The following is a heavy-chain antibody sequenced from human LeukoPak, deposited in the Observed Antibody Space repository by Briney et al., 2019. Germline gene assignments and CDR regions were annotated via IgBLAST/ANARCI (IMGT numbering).Heavy chain of an antibody. D-gene: IGHD4-17*01. CDR3: ARNLSPTFSGDYESDYYYYMDV. Sequence: GESLKISCKGSGYSFTSYWIGWVRQMPGKGLEWMGIIYPGDSDTRYGPSFQGQVTISADKSISTAYLQWSSLKASDTAMYYCARNLSPTFSGDYESDYYYYMDVWGKGTTVTVSS. V-gene: IGHV5-51*01. CDR2: IYPGDSDT. J-gene: IGHJ6*03. CDR1: GYSFTSYW.